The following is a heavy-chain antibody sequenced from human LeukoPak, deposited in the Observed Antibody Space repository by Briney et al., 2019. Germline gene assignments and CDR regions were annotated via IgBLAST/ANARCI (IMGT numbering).Heavy chain of an antibody. J-gene: IGHJ4*02. V-gene: IGHV1-69*04. Sequence: SVKVSCKASGGTFSSYAISWVRQAPGQGLEWMGRIIPILGIANYAQKFQGRVTITADKSTSTAYMELSSLRSEDTAVYYCARPPGSSSWYFDYWGQGTLVTVSS. D-gene: IGHD6-13*01. CDR2: IIPILGIA. CDR1: GGTFSSYA. CDR3: ARPPGSSSWYFDY.